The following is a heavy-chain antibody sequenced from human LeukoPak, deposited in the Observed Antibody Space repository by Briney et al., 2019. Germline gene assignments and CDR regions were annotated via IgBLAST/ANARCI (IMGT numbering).Heavy chain of an antibody. J-gene: IGHJ5*02. CDR3: ARGATDTTRWFDP. D-gene: IGHD1-7*01. V-gene: IGHV3-21*01. Sequence: GGSLRLSCAASGFSFNTYSMTWVRQAPGKGLEWVSIISRTSESTFYADSVKGRFAISRDNAKNSLYLQMNGLRADDTATYYCARGATDTTRWFDPWGQGTLVTVSS. CDR2: ISRTSEST. CDR1: GFSFNTYS.